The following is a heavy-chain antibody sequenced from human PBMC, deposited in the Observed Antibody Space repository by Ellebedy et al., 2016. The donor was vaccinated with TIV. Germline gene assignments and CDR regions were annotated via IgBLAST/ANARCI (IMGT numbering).Heavy chain of an antibody. CDR3: ATDSTRITMIVPTFDY. D-gene: IGHD3-22*01. Sequence: ASVKVSXXVSGYTLTELSMHWVRQAPGKGLEWMGGFDPEDGETIYAQKFQGRVTMTEDTSTDTAYMELSSLRSEDTAVYYCATDSTRITMIVPTFDYWGQGTLVTVSS. CDR2: FDPEDGET. CDR1: GYTLTELS. V-gene: IGHV1-24*01. J-gene: IGHJ4*02.